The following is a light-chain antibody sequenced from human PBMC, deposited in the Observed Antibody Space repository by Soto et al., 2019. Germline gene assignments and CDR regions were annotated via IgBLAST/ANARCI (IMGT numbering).Light chain of an antibody. Sequence: QSALTQPPSASGSAGQSVTISCTRTKNDIGVYDFVSWYQHHPGKAPRLIIYEVVQRPSGVPDRFSGSKSGNTASLTVSGLQAADEADYFCKSYAGSNTYVFGRGTKVTVL. CDR1: KNDIGVYDF. CDR3: KSYAGSNTYV. J-gene: IGLJ1*01. V-gene: IGLV2-8*01. CDR2: EVV.